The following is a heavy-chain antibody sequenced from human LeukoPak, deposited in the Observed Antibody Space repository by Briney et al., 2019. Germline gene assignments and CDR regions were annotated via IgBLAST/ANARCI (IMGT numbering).Heavy chain of an antibody. J-gene: IGHJ4*02. Sequence: GGSLRLSCAASGFTFSSYSMNWVCQAPGKGMEWVSSISSSSSNIYYADSVKGRFTISRDNAKNSLYLQMNSLRAEDTAVYYCAGITGDRYYFDYWGQGTLVTVSS. D-gene: IGHD7-27*01. V-gene: IGHV3-21*01. CDR2: ISSSSSNI. CDR1: GFTFSSYS. CDR3: AGITGDRYYFDY.